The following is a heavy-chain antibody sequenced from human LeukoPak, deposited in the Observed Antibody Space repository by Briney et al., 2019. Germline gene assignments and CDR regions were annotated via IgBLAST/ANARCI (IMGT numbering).Heavy chain of an antibody. Sequence: SRTLSLTSAISGDRVSMNSAAWNWVRQSPSRGLEWLGRTYYRSKWYNDYAVSVKSRITTNPDTSKNQFSLQLNSVTPEDTAVYYCAKDTTYYYDSNAMDVWGQGTTVTVSS. CDR2: TYYRSKWYN. D-gene: IGHD3-22*01. V-gene: IGHV6-1*01. CDR1: GDRVSMNSAA. CDR3: AKDTTYYYDSNAMDV. J-gene: IGHJ6*02.